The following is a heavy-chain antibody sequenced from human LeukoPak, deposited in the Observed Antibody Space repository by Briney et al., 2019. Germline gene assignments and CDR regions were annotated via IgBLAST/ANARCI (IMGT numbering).Heavy chain of an antibody. CDR3: ARDNSGPQSYYCGSGITARDNWFDP. CDR2: IYYSGSI. V-gene: IGHV4-30-4*01. D-gene: IGHD3-10*01. Sequence: SETLSLTCTVSGGSISSGDYYWSWIRQPPGKGLERIGYIYYSGSIYYNPSLKSRVTISVDTSKNQFSLKLSSVTAADTAVYYCARDNSGPQSYYCGSGITARDNWFDPWGQGTLVTVSS. J-gene: IGHJ5*02. CDR1: GGSISSGDYY.